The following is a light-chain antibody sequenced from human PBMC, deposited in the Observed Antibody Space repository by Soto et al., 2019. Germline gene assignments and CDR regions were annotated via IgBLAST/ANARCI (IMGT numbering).Light chain of an antibody. V-gene: IGLV2-14*01. CDR1: SSDVGGYNY. Sequence: QSVLTQPASVSGSPGQSITISCTGTSSDVGGYNYVSWYQQHPGKAPKLMIYEVSNRPSGVSNRFSGSQSGNTASLTISGLQSDDEADYFCSSYAISSTSYVFGNGTKLTVL. CDR3: SSYAISSTSYV. J-gene: IGLJ1*01. CDR2: EVS.